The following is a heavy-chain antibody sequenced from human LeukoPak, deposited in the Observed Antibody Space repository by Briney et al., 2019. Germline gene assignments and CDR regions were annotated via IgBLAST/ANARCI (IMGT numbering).Heavy chain of an antibody. D-gene: IGHD3-10*01. Sequence: PGGSLRLSCAASGFTFSSYGMHWVRQAPGKGLEWVAVISYDGSNKYYADSVKGRFTISRDNSKNTLYLQMNSLRAEDTAVYYCAKEGYYGSGSYPYYFDYWGQGTLVTVSS. J-gene: IGHJ4*02. CDR2: ISYDGSNK. CDR1: GFTFSSYG. V-gene: IGHV3-30*18. CDR3: AKEGYYGSGSYPYYFDY.